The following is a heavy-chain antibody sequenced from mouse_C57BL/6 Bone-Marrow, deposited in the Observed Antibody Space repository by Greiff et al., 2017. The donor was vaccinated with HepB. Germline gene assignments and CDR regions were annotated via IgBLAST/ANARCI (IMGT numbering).Heavy chain of an antibody. CDR1: GFTFSDYG. CDR3: ARRVSSPFDY. CDR2: ISSGSSTI. V-gene: IGHV5-17*01. J-gene: IGHJ2*01. Sequence: DVKLQESGGGLVKPGGSLKLSCAASGFTFSDYGMHWVRQAPEKGLEWVAYISSGSSTIYYADTVKGRFTISRDNAKNTLFLQMTSLRSEDTAMYYCARRVSSPFDYWGQGTTLTVSS. D-gene: IGHD1-1*01.